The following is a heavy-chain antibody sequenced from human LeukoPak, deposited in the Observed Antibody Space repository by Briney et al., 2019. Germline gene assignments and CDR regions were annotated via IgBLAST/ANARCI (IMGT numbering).Heavy chain of an antibody. J-gene: IGHJ4*02. Sequence: GGSLRLSCAAFGFTFSSYAMSWVRQAPGKGLEWVSAISGSGGSTYYADSVKGRFTISRDNSKNTLYLQMNSLRAEDTAVYYCAKMSGGNPVLDYWGQGTLVTVSS. D-gene: IGHD4-23*01. CDR1: GFTFSSYA. CDR3: AKMSGGNPVLDY. CDR2: ISGSGGST. V-gene: IGHV3-23*01.